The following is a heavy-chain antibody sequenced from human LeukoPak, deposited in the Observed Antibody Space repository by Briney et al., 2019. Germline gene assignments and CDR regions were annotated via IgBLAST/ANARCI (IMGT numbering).Heavy chain of an antibody. V-gene: IGHV4-59*01. J-gene: IGHJ2*01. CDR2: IYNSGST. CDR1: GDSISIYY. CDR3: ASFDYGDFWYFDI. Sequence: SETLSLTCSVSGDSISIYYWSWIRQPPGKGLEWIGYIYNSGSTNYNPTLKSRVIMSVDTSKKYFSLKLSSVTGADTAVYYCASFDYGDFWYFDIWGRGALVTVSS. D-gene: IGHD4-17*01.